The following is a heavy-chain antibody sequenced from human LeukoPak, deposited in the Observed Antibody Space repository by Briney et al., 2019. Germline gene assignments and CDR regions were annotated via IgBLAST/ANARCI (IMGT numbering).Heavy chain of an antibody. CDR3: ARERRGRRVDNAFDI. D-gene: IGHD5-12*01. CDR2: IYTSGST. CDR1: GGSISSYY. Sequence: SETLSLTCTVSGGSISSYYWSWIRQPAGKGLEWIGRIYTSGSTNYNPSLKSRVTISVDTSKNQFSLKLSSVTAADTAVYYCARERRGRRVDNAFDIWGQGTMVTVSS. J-gene: IGHJ3*02. V-gene: IGHV4-4*07.